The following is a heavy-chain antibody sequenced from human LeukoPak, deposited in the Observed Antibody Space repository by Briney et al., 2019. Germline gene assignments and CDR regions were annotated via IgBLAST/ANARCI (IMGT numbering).Heavy chain of an antibody. Sequence: GGSLRLSCAASGFTFSNYAMSWVRQAPAGGLEWVSSLRGDGETFYADSVKGRFTLSRDDSRNTVYLQPNNLRVEDTAVYYCAKASWVSNVDAVLWGQGTLVTVSS. CDR1: GFTFSNYA. CDR2: LRGDGET. D-gene: IGHD1-1*01. CDR3: AKASWVSNVDAVL. V-gene: IGHV3-23*01. J-gene: IGHJ4*02.